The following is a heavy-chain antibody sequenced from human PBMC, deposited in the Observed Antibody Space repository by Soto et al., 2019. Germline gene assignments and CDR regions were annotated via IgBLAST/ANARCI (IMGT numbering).Heavy chain of an antibody. V-gene: IGHV3-23*01. D-gene: IGHD2-2*01. CDR1: GFTFSSYA. CDR2: ISGSGGST. CDR3: AKTGYIVVVPAAAKGGSFDY. J-gene: IGHJ4*02. Sequence: GGSLRLSCAASGFTFSSYAMSWVRQAPGKGLEWVSAISGSGGSTYYADSVKGRFTISRDNSKNTLYLQMNSLRAEDTAVYYCAKTGYIVVVPAAAKGGSFDYWGQGTLVTVSS.